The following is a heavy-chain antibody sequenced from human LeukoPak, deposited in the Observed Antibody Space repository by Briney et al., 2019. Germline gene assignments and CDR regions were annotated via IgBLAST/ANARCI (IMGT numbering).Heavy chain of an antibody. V-gene: IGHV1-18*01. CDR1: GYTFTSYG. CDR3: ARDLGELVGATGDAFDI. D-gene: IGHD1-26*01. Sequence: ASVKVSCKASGYTFTSYGISWVRQAPGQGLEWMGWISAYNGNTNYAQKLQGRVTMTTDTSTSTAYMELRSLRSDDTAVYYCARDLGELVGATGDAFDIWGQGTMVTVSS. CDR2: ISAYNGNT. J-gene: IGHJ3*02.